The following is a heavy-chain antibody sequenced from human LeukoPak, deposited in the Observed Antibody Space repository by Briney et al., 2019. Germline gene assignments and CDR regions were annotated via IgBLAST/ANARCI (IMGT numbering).Heavy chain of an antibody. CDR3: VKDLTPSYYYYGMDV. J-gene: IGHJ6*02. V-gene: IGHV3-30*18. Sequence: PGGALRLSCAASGFTFSSYGMHWVRQAPGKGLEWVAVISYDGSNKYYADSVKGRFTSSRDNSKNTLYLQMNSLRAEDTAVYYCVKDLTPSYYYYGMDVWGQGTTVTVSS. CDR1: GFTFSSYG. CDR2: ISYDGSNK.